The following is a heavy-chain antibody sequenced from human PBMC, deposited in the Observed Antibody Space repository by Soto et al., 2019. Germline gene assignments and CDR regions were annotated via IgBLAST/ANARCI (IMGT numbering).Heavy chain of an antibody. Sequence: EVQLVESGGGLVQPGGCLRLSCAASGFTFSSYWMHWVRQAPGKGLVWVSGINSDGSSTSYADSVKGRFTIARDNAKNTLYLQMNSLRAEDTAVYYCAVAVARPPAIGYWGQGTLVPVSS. CDR2: INSDGSST. CDR3: AVAVARPPAIGY. J-gene: IGHJ4*02. D-gene: IGHD6-19*01. CDR1: GFTFSSYW. V-gene: IGHV3-74*01.